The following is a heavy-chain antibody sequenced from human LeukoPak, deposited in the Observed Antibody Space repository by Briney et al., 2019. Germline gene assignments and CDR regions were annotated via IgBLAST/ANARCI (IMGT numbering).Heavy chain of an antibody. V-gene: IGHV3-64D*09. CDR3: VRGADY. CDR1: GFTFSNYA. CDR2: ISSNGGTT. Sequence: GGSLRLSCSASGFTFSNYALHWVRQAPGKGLEYVSVISSNGGTTYYAASVKGRFTISRDNSNNSLHLQLSSLRTEDTAVYYCVRGADYWGQGTLVTVSS. J-gene: IGHJ4*02.